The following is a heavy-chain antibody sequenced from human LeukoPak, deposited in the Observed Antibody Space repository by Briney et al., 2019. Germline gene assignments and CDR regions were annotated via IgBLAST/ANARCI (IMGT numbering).Heavy chain of an antibody. Sequence: GRSLRLSCAASGFTFSSYWMHWVRQAPGKGLVWVSRINSDGSSTSYADSVRGRFTISRDNAKNTLYLQMNSLRAEDTAVYYCARVLLWFGESDFDYWGQGTLVTVSS. CDR1: GFTFSSYW. V-gene: IGHV3-74*01. CDR2: INSDGSST. J-gene: IGHJ4*02. CDR3: ARVLLWFGESDFDY. D-gene: IGHD3-10*01.